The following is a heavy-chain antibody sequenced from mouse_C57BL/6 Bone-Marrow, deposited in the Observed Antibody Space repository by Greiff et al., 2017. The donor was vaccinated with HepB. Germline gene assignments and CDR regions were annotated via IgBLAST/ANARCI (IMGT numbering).Heavy chain of an antibody. CDR2: SRNKANDYTT. V-gene: IGHV7-1*01. CDR1: GFTFSDFY. D-gene: IGHD1-1*01. CDR3: ARDAFITTVVARNWYFDV. J-gene: IGHJ1*03. Sequence: EVKVVESGGGLVQSGRSLRLSCATSGFTFSDFYMEWVRQAPGKGLEWIAASRNKANDYTTEYSASVKGRFIVSRDTSQSILYLQMNALRAEDTAIYYCARDAFITTVVARNWYFDVWGTGTTVTVSS.